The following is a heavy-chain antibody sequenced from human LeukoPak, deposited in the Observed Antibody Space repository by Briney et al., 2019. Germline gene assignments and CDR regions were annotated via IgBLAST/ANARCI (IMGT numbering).Heavy chain of an antibody. J-gene: IGHJ6*03. CDR1: GFTFSSYG. Sequence: GGSLPLSCLASGFTFSSYGMHWVRQAAARGLAWVAFIRYDGSNKYYGDSVKGRFTIYRDNAKNSLYLQMNSLRAEDTAVYYCARERMEYQLLQPLTGYYYYMDVWGKGTTVTISS. D-gene: IGHD2-2*01. V-gene: IGHV3-30*02. CDR2: IRYDGSNK. CDR3: ARERMEYQLLQPLTGYYYYMDV.